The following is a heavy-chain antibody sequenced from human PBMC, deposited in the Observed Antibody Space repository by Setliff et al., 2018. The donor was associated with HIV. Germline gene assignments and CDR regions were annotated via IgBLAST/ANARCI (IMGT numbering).Heavy chain of an antibody. Sequence: RASVMVSCKASGYTFTSYGISWVRQAPGQGLEWMGWISAYNGNTNYAQKLQGRVTMTTDTSTSTAYMELRSLRSDDTAVYYCARDQLLWFGDPGWFDPWGQGTLVTVSS. CDR1: GYTFTSYG. J-gene: IGHJ5*02. V-gene: IGHV1-18*01. CDR3: ARDQLLWFGDPGWFDP. D-gene: IGHD3-10*01. CDR2: ISAYNGNT.